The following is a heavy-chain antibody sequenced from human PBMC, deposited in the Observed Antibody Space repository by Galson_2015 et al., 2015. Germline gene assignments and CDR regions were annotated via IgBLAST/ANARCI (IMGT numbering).Heavy chain of an antibody. Sequence: GYIYNTGDTYYNPSLKSRLTISVDTSKSQFSLKLSSVTAADTAVYYCARERRSGSTNPHLDYWGQGTLVTVSS. D-gene: IGHD3-10*01. V-gene: IGHV4-31*02. CDR3: ARERRSGSTNPHLDY. J-gene: IGHJ4*02. CDR2: IYNTGDT.